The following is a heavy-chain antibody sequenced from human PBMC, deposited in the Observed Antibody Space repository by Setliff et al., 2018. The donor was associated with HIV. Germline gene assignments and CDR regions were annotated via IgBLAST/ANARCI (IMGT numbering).Heavy chain of an antibody. Sequence: ASETLSLTCTVSGGSMSSYYWSWIRQPPGKGLEWIGSVYYSESTNYNPSLKSRVTISLDTSENQFSLNLNSVTAADTAVYYCARDISEGFFLERASEHWSQGTLVTVSS. CDR1: GGSMSSYY. CDR2: VYYSEST. CDR3: ARDISEGFFLERASEH. V-gene: IGHV4-59*01. J-gene: IGHJ1*01. D-gene: IGHD3-3*01.